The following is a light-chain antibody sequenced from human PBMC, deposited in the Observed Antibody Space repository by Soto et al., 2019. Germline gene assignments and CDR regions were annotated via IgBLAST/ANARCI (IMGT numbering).Light chain of an antibody. CDR2: DVS. Sequence: QSALTQPASVSGSPGQSITISCTGTSSDVGGYNYVSWYQQHPGKAPKLMIYDVSNWPSGISNRFSGSKSGNTASLTISGLQAEDEADYYCSSYTSSNTLLYVFGTGTKLTVL. J-gene: IGLJ1*01. CDR1: SSDVGGYNY. V-gene: IGLV2-14*01. CDR3: SSYTSSNTLLYV.